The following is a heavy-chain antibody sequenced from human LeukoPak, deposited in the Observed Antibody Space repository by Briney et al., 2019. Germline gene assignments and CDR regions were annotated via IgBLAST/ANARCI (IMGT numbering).Heavy chain of an antibody. CDR3: ARSFEDYGDYVRYYYMDV. V-gene: IGHV4-30-2*01. Sequence: SETLSLTCTVSGGSISSGGYYWSWIRQPPGKGLEWIGYIYHSGSTYYNPSLKSRVTISVDRSKNQFSLKLSSVTAADTAVYYCARSFEDYGDYVRYYYMDVWGKGTTVTVSS. D-gene: IGHD4-17*01. CDR2: IYHSGST. CDR1: GGSISSGGYY. J-gene: IGHJ6*03.